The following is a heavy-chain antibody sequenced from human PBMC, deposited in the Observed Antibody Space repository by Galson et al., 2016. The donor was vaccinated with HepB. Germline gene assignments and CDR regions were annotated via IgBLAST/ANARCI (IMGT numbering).Heavy chain of an antibody. CDR1: GFTFSSYA. J-gene: IGHJ5*02. CDR3: AKSEARWYSYGYYNYFNP. D-gene: IGHD5-18*01. V-gene: IGHV3-30*18. CDR2: ISYDGSYE. Sequence: SLRLSCAASGFTFSSYAMHWVRQAPGKGLEWMTLISYDGSYEYYADSVKGRFTVSRDNSKNTLYLQMNSLRAEDTAMYYCAKSEARWYSYGYYNYFNPWGQGILVSVSS.